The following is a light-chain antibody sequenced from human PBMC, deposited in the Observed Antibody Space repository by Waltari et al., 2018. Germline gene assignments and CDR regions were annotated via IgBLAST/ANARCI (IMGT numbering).Light chain of an antibody. CDR1: SSNIGAGYD. Sequence: QSVLTQPPSVSGAPGQRVTIPCTGRSSNIGAGYDVHWYQQLPGTAPKLLIYGNSNRPSGVPDRFSGSKSGTSASLAITGLQAEDEADYYCQSYDSSLSGGVFGGGTKLTVL. V-gene: IGLV1-40*01. CDR3: QSYDSSLSGGV. CDR2: GNS. J-gene: IGLJ2*01.